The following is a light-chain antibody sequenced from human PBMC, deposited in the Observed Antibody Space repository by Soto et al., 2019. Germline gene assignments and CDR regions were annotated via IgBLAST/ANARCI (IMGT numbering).Light chain of an antibody. CDR3: QQDDSWPLT. CDR2: AAS. J-gene: IGKJ4*01. V-gene: IGKV1-8*01. Sequence: IRMTQSPSSLSASTDDRVTITCRASQGISSYLAWYQQKPGKAPKLLIYAASTLQSGVPSRFSGSGSGTDFTLTISCLQSEDFAVYYCQQDDSWPLTFGGGTKV. CDR1: QGISSY.